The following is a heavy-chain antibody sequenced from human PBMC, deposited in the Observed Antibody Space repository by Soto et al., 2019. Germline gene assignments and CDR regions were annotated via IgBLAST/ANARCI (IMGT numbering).Heavy chain of an antibody. CDR2: LTVTGDSA. D-gene: IGHD2-15*01. Sequence: GGSLRLSCAVSGFTTNKHAMSWVRQAPGKGLEWVSSLTVTGDSAFYSDSVKGRFTISRDISKSTLYLQMNSLRAEDTAVYYCAKNGCSYPACYPYYYYVDVWGRGTTVTVSS. CDR1: GFTTNKHA. CDR3: AKNGCSYPACYPYYYYVDV. J-gene: IGHJ6*03. V-gene: IGHV3-23*01.